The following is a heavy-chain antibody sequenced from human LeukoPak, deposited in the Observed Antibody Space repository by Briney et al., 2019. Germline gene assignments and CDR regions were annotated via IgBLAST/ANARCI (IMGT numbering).Heavy chain of an antibody. Sequence: ASVKVSCKASGYTFTSYDINWVRQATGQGLEWMGWMNPNSGNTGYAQKFQGRVTMTRNTSISTAYMELSSLRSEDTAVYYCARSITMVRGVLYYYYYYYMDVWGKGTTVTISS. V-gene: IGHV1-8*01. D-gene: IGHD3-10*01. CDR2: MNPNSGNT. J-gene: IGHJ6*03. CDR1: GYTFTSYD. CDR3: ARSITMVRGVLYYYYYYYMDV.